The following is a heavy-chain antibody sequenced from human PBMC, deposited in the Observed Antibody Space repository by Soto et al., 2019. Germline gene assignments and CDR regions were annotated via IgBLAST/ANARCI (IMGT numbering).Heavy chain of an antibody. Sequence: EVQLLDSGGGLVQPGGALRLSCSASGFIFSSCARNWVRQAPGKGLEWVSAISGSGGSIYYADSVKGRFTISRDNSKTTLYIETDSLRAEATAVYYCPKRGGDRLRYGMDVWGQGTTVTVSS. CDR2: ISGSGGSI. CDR1: GFIFSSCA. J-gene: IGHJ6*02. CDR3: PKRGGDRLRYGMDV. V-gene: IGHV3-23*01. D-gene: IGHD2-21*01.